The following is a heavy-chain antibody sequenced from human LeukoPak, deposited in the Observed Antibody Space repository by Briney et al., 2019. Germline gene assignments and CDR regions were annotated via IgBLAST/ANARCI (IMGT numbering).Heavy chain of an antibody. CDR2: IYYSGST. CDR1: GGSISSYY. J-gene: IGHJ4*02. CDR3: ARGAAAASGY. D-gene: IGHD6-13*01. Sequence: SETLSLTCTVSGGSISSYYWSWVRRPPGKGLEWIGYIYYSGSTNYNPSLKSRVTISVDTSKNQFSLKLSSVTAADTAVYYCARGAAAASGYGGQGTLVPASS. V-gene: IGHV4-59*01.